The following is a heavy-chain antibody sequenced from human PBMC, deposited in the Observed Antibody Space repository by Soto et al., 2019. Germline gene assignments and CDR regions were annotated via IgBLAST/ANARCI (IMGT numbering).Heavy chain of an antibody. CDR3: GRQGPEFISDFDY. V-gene: IGHV5-51*01. J-gene: IGHJ4*02. CDR2: IYPGDSDT. CDR1: GYSFTSYW. D-gene: IGHD3-10*01. Sequence: GESLKISCKGSGYSFTSYWIGWVRQMPGKGLEWMGIIYPGDSDTRYSPSFQGQVTISADKSISTAYLQWSSLKASDTAMYYCGRQGPEFISDFDYWGQGTLVTVSS.